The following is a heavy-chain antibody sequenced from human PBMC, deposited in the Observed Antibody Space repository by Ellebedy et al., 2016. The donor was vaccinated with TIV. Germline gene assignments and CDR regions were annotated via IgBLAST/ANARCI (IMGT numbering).Heavy chain of an antibody. J-gene: IGHJ6*03. Sequence: SETLSLTXTVSGGSVTRGSYSWNWIRQSPEKGLEWIGYIYDSESTNYNPSLKGRVTMSLDTSKNQFSLNLDSVTAADTAVYYCARGTTSPPDYYYYHMDVWGQGTTVTVS. CDR2: IYDSEST. CDR3: ARGTTSPPDYYYYHMDV. V-gene: IGHV4-61*01. CDR1: GGSVTRGSYS. D-gene: IGHD1-14*01.